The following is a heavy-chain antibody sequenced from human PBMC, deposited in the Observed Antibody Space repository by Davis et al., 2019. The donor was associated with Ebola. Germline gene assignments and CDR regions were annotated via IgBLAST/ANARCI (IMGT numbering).Heavy chain of an antibody. J-gene: IGHJ3*02. CDR2: INPSGGST. D-gene: IGHD3-22*01. Sequence: ASVKVSCKASGYTFTSYYMHWVRQAPGQGLEWMGIINPSGGSTNYAQKLQGRVTMTTDTSTSTAYMELRSLRSDDTAVYYCARRRDYYAFDIWGQGTMVTVSS. CDR1: GYTFTSYY. CDR3: ARRRDYYAFDI. V-gene: IGHV1-46*01.